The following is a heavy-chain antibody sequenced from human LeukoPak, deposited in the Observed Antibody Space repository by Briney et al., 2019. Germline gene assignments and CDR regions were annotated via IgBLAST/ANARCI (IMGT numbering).Heavy chain of an antibody. CDR3: ARHSFAYYDSSGYYLGYWYFDL. J-gene: IGHJ2*01. V-gene: IGHV4-34*01. CDR2: INHSGST. D-gene: IGHD3-22*01. CDR1: GGSFSGYY. Sequence: PSETLSLTCAVYGGSFSGYYWSWIRQPPGKGLEWIGEINHSGSTNYNPSLKSRVTISVDTSKNQFSLKLSSVTAADTAVYYCARHSFAYYDSSGYYLGYWYFDLWGRGTLVTVSS.